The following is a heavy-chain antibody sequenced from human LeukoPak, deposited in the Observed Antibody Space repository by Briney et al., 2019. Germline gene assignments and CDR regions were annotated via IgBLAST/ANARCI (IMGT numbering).Heavy chain of an antibody. CDR2: IRYDGTDK. J-gene: IGHJ6*03. CDR3: ARDTEAYYYFYMDV. Sequence: GGSLRLSCAASGFRFSGYGMHWVRRAPGKGLEWVAFIRYDGTDKYYTDSVRARFTISRDNFKNTLYLQMNSVRPEDTALYYCARDTEAYYYFYMDVWGKGTTVAVSS. D-gene: IGHD5-18*01. CDR1: GFRFSGYG. V-gene: IGHV3-30*02.